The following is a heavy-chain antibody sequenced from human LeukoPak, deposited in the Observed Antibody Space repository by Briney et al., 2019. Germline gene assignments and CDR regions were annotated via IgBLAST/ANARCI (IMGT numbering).Heavy chain of an antibody. V-gene: IGHV1-3*03. CDR2: INAGNGNT. J-gene: IGHJ4*02. D-gene: IGHD6-13*01. Sequence: ASVKVSCKASGYTFIRYAMYWVRQAPGQRLEWMGWINAGNGNTKYSQEFQGRVTITRDTSASTAYMELSSLRSEDMAVYYCARGASSSWHIDYWGQGTLVTVSS. CDR1: GYTFIRYA. CDR3: ARGASSSWHIDY.